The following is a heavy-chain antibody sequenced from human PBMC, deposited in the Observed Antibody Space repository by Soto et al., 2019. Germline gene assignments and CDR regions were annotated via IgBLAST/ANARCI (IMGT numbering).Heavy chain of an antibody. Sequence: QVQLVQSGAEVKKPGASVKVSCKASGYTFTSYGISWVRQAPGPGLEWMGWISAYNGNTNYAQKLQGRVTMTTDTSTSRAYVQLRGLSSGDTGAYYCERDRLRFLELLLVDLFDYYYGMYVWGQGTTVTVSS. CDR1: GYTFTSYG. J-gene: IGHJ6*02. D-gene: IGHD3-3*01. V-gene: IGHV1-18*01. CDR3: ERDRLRFLELLLVDLFDYYYGMYV. CDR2: ISAYNGNT.